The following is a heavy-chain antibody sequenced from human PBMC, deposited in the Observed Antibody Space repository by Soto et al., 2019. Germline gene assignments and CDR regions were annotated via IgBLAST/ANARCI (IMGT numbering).Heavy chain of an antibody. D-gene: IGHD3-3*01. J-gene: IGHJ3*02. Sequence: QVQLVESGGGVVQPGRSLRLSCAASGFTFSSYGMHWVRQAPGKGLEWVAVIWYDGSNKYYADSVKGRFTISRDNSKNTLYLQMNSLRAEDTAVYYCARGVGKFGVVIIPDPMGAFDIWGQGTMVTVSS. CDR2: IWYDGSNK. V-gene: IGHV3-33*01. CDR3: ARGVGKFGVVIIPDPMGAFDI. CDR1: GFTFSSYG.